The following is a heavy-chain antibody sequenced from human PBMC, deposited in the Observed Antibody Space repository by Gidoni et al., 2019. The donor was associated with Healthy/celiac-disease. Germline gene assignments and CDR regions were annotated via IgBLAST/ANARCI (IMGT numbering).Heavy chain of an antibody. Sequence: ELQRVESGGVVVQHGGSLRLSCAASGFPFDDYTMHWIRQDPGKGLGWVSLISWDGGSTYSADPVKGLFTISRDNSKNSLYLQMNSLRTEDTALYYCAKDAYSSSWYQMDVWGQGTTVTVSS. V-gene: IGHV3-43*01. J-gene: IGHJ6*02. CDR3: AKDAYSSSWYQMDV. CDR1: GFPFDDYT. CDR2: ISWDGGST. D-gene: IGHD6-13*01.